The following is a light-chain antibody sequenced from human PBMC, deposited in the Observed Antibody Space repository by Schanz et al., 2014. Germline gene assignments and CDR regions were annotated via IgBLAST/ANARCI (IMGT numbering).Light chain of an antibody. Sequence: QSALTQPRSVSGSPGQSVTISCTGTSSDVGAYNYVSWYQQHPGKAPKLMIYDVNNRPSGVSNRFSGSKSGNTASLTISGLQAEDEADYYCSSYATTNTLVFGGGTKLTVL. CDR2: DVN. CDR1: SSDVGAYNY. J-gene: IGLJ2*01. V-gene: IGLV2-14*03. CDR3: SSYATTNTLV.